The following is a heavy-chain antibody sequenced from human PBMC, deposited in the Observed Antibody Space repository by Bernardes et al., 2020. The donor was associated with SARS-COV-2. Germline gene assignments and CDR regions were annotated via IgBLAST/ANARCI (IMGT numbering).Heavy chain of an antibody. D-gene: IGHD2-2*01. Sequence: ASVKVSCKASGYTFTGYHMHWVRQAPGQGLEWMGWINPNSGGTNYAQKFQGRVTMTRDTSISTAYMELSRLRSDDTAVYYCAMLPKVVPAARFIGWDYWGQGTLVTVSS. V-gene: IGHV1-2*02. CDR3: AMLPKVVPAARFIGWDY. CDR2: INPNSGGT. J-gene: IGHJ4*02. CDR1: GYTFTGYH.